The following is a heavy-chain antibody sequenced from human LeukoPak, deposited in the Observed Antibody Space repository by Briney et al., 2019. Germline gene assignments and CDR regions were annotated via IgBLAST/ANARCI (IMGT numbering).Heavy chain of an antibody. J-gene: IGHJ4*02. CDR1: GFSFSFYW. D-gene: IGHD1-26*01. CDR3: TMIEWERWRG. V-gene: IGHV3-74*01. CDR2: IKTDGSIA. Sequence: GGSLRLSCAASGFSFSFYWMHWVRQAPGKGPVWVSRIKTDGSIADYADSVKGRFTISRDNAKNTLYLQMNSLRAEDTAVYYCTMIEWERWRGWGQGTLVTVSS.